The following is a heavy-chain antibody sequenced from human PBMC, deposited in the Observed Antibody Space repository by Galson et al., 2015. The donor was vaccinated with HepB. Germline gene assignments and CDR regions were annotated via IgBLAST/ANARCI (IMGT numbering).Heavy chain of an antibody. CDR1: GYRFTGYY. CDR2: FNPNSGGT. D-gene: IGHD3-16*01. J-gene: IGHJ5*02. Sequence: SVKVSCKASGYRFTGYYIHWIRQAPGQGLEWMGRFNPNSGGTNYAQKFQGRVTMTGDTSTTTAHMELSRLRYDDTAVCFCARLNFGEELGWFGPWGQGTLVTVSS. V-gene: IGHV1-2*06. CDR3: ARLNFGEELGWFGP.